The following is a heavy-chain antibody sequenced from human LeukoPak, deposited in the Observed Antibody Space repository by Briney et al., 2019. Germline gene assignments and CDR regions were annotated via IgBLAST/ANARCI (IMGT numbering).Heavy chain of an antibody. CDR1: GGSISPYY. D-gene: IGHD2-15*01. CDR3: ARHGYCSGGSCYWDY. Sequence: SETLSLTCIVSGGSISPYYWSWIRQPPGSGLEWIAYIYYSGSTSYNPSLKSRVAISVDTSNNEVSLKLSSVTAADTAVYYCARHGYCSGGSCYWDYWGQGTLVTVSS. V-gene: IGHV4-59*08. J-gene: IGHJ4*02. CDR2: IYYSGST.